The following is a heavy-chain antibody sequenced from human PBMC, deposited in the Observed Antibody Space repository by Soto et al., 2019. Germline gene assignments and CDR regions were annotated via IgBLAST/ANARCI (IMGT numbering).Heavy chain of an antibody. V-gene: IGHV3-30*03. CDR3: ARRYCSGGSCYWYGMDV. J-gene: IGHJ6*02. CDR1: GFTFSSYG. CDR2: ISYDGSNK. D-gene: IGHD2-15*01. Sequence: GSLRLSCAASGFTFSSYGMHWVRQAPGKGLEWVAVISYDGSNKYYADSVKGRFTISRDNSKNTLYLQMNSLRAEDTAVYYCARRYCSGGSCYWYGMDVWGQGTTVTVSS.